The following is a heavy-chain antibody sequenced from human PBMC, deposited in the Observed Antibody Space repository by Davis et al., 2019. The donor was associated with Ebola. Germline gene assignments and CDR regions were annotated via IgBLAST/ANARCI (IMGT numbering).Heavy chain of an antibody. CDR3: AREIWTYYDFWSGYSERNWFDP. CDR1: GFTFSSYG. D-gene: IGHD3-3*01. V-gene: IGHV3-30*03. CDR2: ISYDGSNK. Sequence: PGGSLRLSCAASGFTFSSYGMHWVRQAPGKGLEWVAVISYDGSNKYYADSVKGRFTISRDNSKNTLYLQMNSLRAEDTAVYYCAREIWTYYDFWSGYSERNWFDPWGQGTLVTVSS. J-gene: IGHJ5*02.